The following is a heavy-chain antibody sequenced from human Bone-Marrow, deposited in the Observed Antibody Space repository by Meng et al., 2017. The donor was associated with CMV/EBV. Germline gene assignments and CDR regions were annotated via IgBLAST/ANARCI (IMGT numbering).Heavy chain of an antibody. J-gene: IGHJ4*02. CDR2: INQDGRAK. Sequence: GESLKISCAASGFNSSTYWMSWVRQAPGEGPEWVANINQDGRAKYHVGSLQGRFTISRDNAKNSLYLQMNSLRAEDTAVYYCARDGAIAAAGTGDYWGQGTLVTVSS. V-gene: IGHV3-7*03. CDR3: ARDGAIAAAGTGDY. D-gene: IGHD6-13*01. CDR1: GFNSSTYW.